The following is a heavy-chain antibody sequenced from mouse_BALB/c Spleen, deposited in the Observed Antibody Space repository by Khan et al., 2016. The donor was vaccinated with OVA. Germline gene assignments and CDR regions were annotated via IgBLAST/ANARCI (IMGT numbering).Heavy chain of an antibody. CDR1: GFSLTNYG. CDR2: IWSDGST. D-gene: IGHD2-12*01. Sequence: QVQLKESGPGLVAPSQSLSFTCTISGFSLTNYGIHWVSQPPGKGLEWLVVIWSDGSTTYNSDLKSRLSISKDNTKSQVFLKMNSLQTDDTAMNYCARQPYYRYYIVSYWGQGTSVTVSS. V-gene: IGHV2-6-1*01. CDR3: ARQPYYRYYIVSY. J-gene: IGHJ4*01.